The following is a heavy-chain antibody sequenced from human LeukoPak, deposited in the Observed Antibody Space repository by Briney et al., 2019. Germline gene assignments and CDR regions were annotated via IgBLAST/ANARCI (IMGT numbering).Heavy chain of an antibody. CDR3: ASGTVAHYFDY. CDR1: GGSISGYY. CDR2: INHSGST. J-gene: IGHJ4*02. D-gene: IGHD4-11*01. V-gene: IGHV4-34*01. Sequence: SETLSLTCTVSGGSISGYYWSWIRQPPGKGLEWIGEINHSGSTNYNPSLKSRVTISVDTSKNQFSLKLSSVTAADTAVYYCASGTVAHYFDYWGQGTLVTVSS.